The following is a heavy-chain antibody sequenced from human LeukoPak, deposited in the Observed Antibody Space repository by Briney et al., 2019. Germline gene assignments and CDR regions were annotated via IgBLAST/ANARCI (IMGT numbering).Heavy chain of an antibody. CDR3: AKGPDYYDSSGYYY. J-gene: IGHJ4*02. CDR1: GFTFSSYS. V-gene: IGHV3-21*04. CDR2: ISSSSTYI. D-gene: IGHD3-22*01. Sequence: PGGSLILSCAASGFTFSSYSMNWVRQAPGQGLEWLSSISSSSTYIYYADSVKGRFTISRDNAKNSLYLQMNSLRAEDTALYYCAKGPDYYDSSGYYYWGQGTLVTVSS.